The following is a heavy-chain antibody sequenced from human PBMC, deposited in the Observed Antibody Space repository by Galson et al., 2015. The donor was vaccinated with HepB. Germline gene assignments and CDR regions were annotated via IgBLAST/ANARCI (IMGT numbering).Heavy chain of an antibody. D-gene: IGHD5-18*01. J-gene: IGHJ6*02. V-gene: IGHV3-7*01. CDR2: IKQDGSVK. Sequence: SLRLSCAASGFTFSTYWMSWVRQAPGKGLEWVANIKQDGSVKHYVDSVKGRFTISRDNSKNTLYLKMNSLRAEDTAVYYCARGKLNTAMVLYYGMDVWGQGTTVTVSS. CDR1: GFTFSTYW. CDR3: ARGKLNTAMVLYYGMDV.